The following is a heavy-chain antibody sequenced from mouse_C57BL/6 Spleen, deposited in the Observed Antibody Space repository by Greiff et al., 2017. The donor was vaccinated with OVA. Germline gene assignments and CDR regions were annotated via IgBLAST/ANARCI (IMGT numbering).Heavy chain of an antibody. CDR1: GYTFTSYW. D-gene: IGHD2-5*01. CDR2: IHPNSGST. CDR3: ARDYSNYEGFAY. Sequence: VQLQQPGAELVKPGASVKLSCKASGYTFTSYWMHWVKQRPGQGLEWIGMIHPNSGSTNYNEKFKSKATLTVDKSSSTAYMQLSSLTSEDSAVYYCARDYSNYEGFAYWGQGTLVTVSA. J-gene: IGHJ3*01. V-gene: IGHV1-64*01.